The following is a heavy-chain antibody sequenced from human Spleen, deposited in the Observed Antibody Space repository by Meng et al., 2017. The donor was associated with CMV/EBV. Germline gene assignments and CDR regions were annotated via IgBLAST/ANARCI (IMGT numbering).Heavy chain of an antibody. V-gene: IGHV3-11*01. J-gene: IGHJ6*02. Sequence: GESLKISCAASGFIFSDSYMSWIRQAPGKGLEWVSYISSSGSTIYYADSVKGRFTISRDYAENSLFLQMNSLRAEDTAVYYCARLCGHCRSISTSVYYYGMDVWGLGTTVTVSS. D-gene: IGHD2-2*01. CDR3: ARLCGHCRSISTSVYYYGMDV. CDR1: GFIFSDSY. CDR2: ISSSGSTI.